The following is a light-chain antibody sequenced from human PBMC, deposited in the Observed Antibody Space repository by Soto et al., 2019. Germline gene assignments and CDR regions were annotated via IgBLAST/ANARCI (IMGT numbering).Light chain of an antibody. CDR3: QQYGSSPFT. V-gene: IGKV3-20*01. Sequence: EIVLPQSPATLSLSPGGRATLSCRASQSVSSYLAWYQHKPGQAPSLLIYGASSGATGTPDRFSGSGSGTDFTLIISRLEPEDFAVYYCQQYGSSPFTFGGGTKVDIK. J-gene: IGKJ4*01. CDR1: QSVSSY. CDR2: GAS.